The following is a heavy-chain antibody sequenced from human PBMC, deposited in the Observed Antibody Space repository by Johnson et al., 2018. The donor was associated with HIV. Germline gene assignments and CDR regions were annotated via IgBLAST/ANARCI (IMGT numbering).Heavy chain of an antibody. D-gene: IGHD1-26*01. CDR1: GFTVISNY. V-gene: IGHV3-66*01. CDR2: IYSRDTT. CDR3: AKGDTVVGAKYAFDI. J-gene: IGHJ3*02. Sequence: VQLVESGGGLVQPGGSLRLSCAVSGFTVISNYMTWVRQAPGKGLEWVSIIYSRDTTYYADSVKGRFTISRDSSKNTLYLQMNSLRDEDTAVYYCAKGDTVVGAKYAFDIWGQGTMFIVSS.